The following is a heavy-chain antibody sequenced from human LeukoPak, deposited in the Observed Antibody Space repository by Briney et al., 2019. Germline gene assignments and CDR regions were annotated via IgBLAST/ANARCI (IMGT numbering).Heavy chain of an antibody. V-gene: IGHV3-23*01. Sequence: PGGSLRLSCAASGFTFSNYAMSWDRQAPGKGLEWVSAISANGGGTYYADSVKGRFTISRDNSKNTLYLQMNSLRAEDTAVYYCAKGSSPFDYWGQGTLVTVSS. D-gene: IGHD6-13*01. CDR1: GFTFSNYA. CDR3: AKGSSPFDY. J-gene: IGHJ4*02. CDR2: ISANGGGT.